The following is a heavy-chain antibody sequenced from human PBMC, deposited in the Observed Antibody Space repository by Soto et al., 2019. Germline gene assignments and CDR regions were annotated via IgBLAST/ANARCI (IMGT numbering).Heavy chain of an antibody. Sequence: QVQLVQSGAEVKKPGSSVKVSCKASGGTFSSYAISWVRQAPGQGLEWMGGIIPIFGTANYAQKFQGRVTITADESTSKAYMELSGLKSEDTAVYYCARGGKRWLQRGGYFDYWGQGTLVTVSS. J-gene: IGHJ4*02. D-gene: IGHD5-12*01. CDR1: GGTFSSYA. V-gene: IGHV1-69*01. CDR2: IIPIFGTA. CDR3: ARGGKRWLQRGGYFDY.